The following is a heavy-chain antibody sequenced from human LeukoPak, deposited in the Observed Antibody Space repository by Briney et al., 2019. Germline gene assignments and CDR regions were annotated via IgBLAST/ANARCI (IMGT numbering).Heavy chain of an antibody. CDR2: IYYSGST. D-gene: IGHD6-19*01. J-gene: IGHJ5*02. V-gene: IGHV4-59*11. CDR3: ARGYSSGWYNWFDP. Sequence: SETLSLTCTVSSGSISSHYWSWIRQPPGKGLEWIGYIYYSGSTDYNPSLKSRVTISVDTSKNQFSLKLSSVTAADTAVYYCARGYSSGWYNWFDPWGQGTLVTVSS. CDR1: SGSISSHY.